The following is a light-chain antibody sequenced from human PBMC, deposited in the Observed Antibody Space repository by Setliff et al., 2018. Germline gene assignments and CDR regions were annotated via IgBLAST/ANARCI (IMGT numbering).Light chain of an antibody. Sequence: QSALTQPASVSGSPGQSITISCTGTSSDVGGYNYVSWYQQHPGKAPKLMIYDVSNRPSGVSNRFSGSKSGNTAPLTISGLQAEDEADYYCSSYTGTYVFGSGTKV. V-gene: IGLV2-14*03. CDR2: DVS. J-gene: IGLJ1*01. CDR3: SSYTGTYV. CDR1: SSDVGGYNY.